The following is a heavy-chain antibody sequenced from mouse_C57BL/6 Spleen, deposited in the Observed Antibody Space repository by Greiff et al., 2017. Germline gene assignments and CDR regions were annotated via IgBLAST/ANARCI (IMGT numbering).Heavy chain of an antibody. V-gene: IGHV1-4*01. CDR2: INPSSGYT. D-gene: IGHD1-1*01. Sequence: QVQLQQSGAELARPGASVKMSCKASGYTFTSYTMHWVKQRPGQGLEWIGYINPSSGYTKYNQKFKDKATLTADKSSSTAYLQLSSLTSSDSAVYYCAREVYGSSCDYYAIAYWGQGTSVTVSS. J-gene: IGHJ4*01. CDR3: AREVYGSSCDYYAIAY. CDR1: GYTFTSYT.